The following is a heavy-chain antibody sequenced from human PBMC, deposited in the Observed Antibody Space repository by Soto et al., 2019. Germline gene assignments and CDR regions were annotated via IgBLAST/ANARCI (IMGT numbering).Heavy chain of an antibody. CDR1: GGSISSGAYY. Sequence: QVQLQESGPGLVKPSQTLSLTCTVSGGSISSGAYYWSWIRQHPGKGLEWIGYIYYSGSTYYNPSLKSRVTISVDTSKNQFSLKLSSVTAADTAVYYYAIYDSSGSRGFQHWGQGTLVTVSS. CDR3: AIYDSSGSRGFQH. V-gene: IGHV4-31*03. J-gene: IGHJ1*01. CDR2: IYYSGST. D-gene: IGHD3-22*01.